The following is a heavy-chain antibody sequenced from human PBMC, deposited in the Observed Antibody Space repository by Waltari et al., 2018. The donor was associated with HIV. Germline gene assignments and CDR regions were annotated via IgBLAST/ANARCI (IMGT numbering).Heavy chain of an antibody. D-gene: IGHD5-18*01. CDR1: GFTFGDYA. Sequence: EVQLVESGGGLVQSGRSLRLSCTASGFTFGDYAMRWFRQAPGKGLEWVGFIRSKTYGGTTEHAASVKDRFTISRDDSKSIAYLQMNSLKTEDTAVYYCSRSRGYSYGYADYWGQGTLVTVSS. CDR2: IRSKTYGGTT. V-gene: IGHV3-49*03. CDR3: SRSRGYSYGYADY. J-gene: IGHJ4*02.